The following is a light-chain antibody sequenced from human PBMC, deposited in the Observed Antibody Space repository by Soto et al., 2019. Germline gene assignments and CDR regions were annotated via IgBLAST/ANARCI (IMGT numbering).Light chain of an antibody. CDR2: GAS. CDR1: QSVSSN. V-gene: IGKV3-15*01. CDR3: QQYNNWPPLT. Sequence: EIVLTQSPATLSVSPGERATLSCRASQSVSSNLAWYQQKPGQAPRLLIYGASTRATGIPARLSGSRSGTAFTLTISSLQSEDFAVYYCQQYNNWPPLTFGGGTKVESK. J-gene: IGKJ4*01.